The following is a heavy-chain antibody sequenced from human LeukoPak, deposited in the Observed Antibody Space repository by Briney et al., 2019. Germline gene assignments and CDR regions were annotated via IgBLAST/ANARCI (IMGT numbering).Heavy chain of an antibody. J-gene: IGHJ5*02. CDR3: ARGQRGPDP. CDR1: GYTFTSYG. V-gene: IGHV1-8*02. CDR2: MNPNSGNT. Sequence: ASVKVSRKASGYTFTSYGISWVRQAPGQGLEWMGWMNPNSGNTGYAQKFQGRVTMTRNTSISTAYMELSSLRSEDTAVYYCARGQRGPDPWGQGTLVTVSS.